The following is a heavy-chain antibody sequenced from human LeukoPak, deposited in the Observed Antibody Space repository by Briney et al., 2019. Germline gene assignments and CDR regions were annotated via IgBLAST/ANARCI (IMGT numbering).Heavy chain of an antibody. J-gene: IGHJ6*03. D-gene: IGHD4-11*01. CDR3: TTDQEASVTTRGIYYYYYYMDV. CDR1: GFTFSNAW. CDR2: IKIKTDGGTT. Sequence: GGSLRLSCAASGFTFSNAWMSWVRQAAGKGLEWVGRIKIKTDGGTTDYAAPVKGRFTISRDGSKNTLYLQMNSLKTEDTAVYYCTTDQEASVTTRGIYYYYYYMDVWGKGTTVTVSS. V-gene: IGHV3-15*01.